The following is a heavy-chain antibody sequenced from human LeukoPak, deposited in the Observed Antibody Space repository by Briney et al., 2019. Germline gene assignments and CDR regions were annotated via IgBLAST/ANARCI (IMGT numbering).Heavy chain of an antibody. CDR3: ARGLTGITMVRGAPRYYYGMDV. V-gene: IGHV3-33*05. CDR2: ITYDGYYK. J-gene: IGHJ6*02. D-gene: IGHD3-10*01. Sequence: GRSLRLSCAASGFTFSSYGMHWVRQAPGKGLEWVALITYDGYYKYYSDSVKGRFTISRENAKNSLYLQVNSLRAGATAVYYCARGLTGITMVRGAPRYYYGMDVWGQGTTVTVSS. CDR1: GFTFSSYG.